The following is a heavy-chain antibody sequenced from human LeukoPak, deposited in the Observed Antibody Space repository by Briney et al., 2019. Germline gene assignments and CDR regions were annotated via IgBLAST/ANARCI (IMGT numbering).Heavy chain of an antibody. CDR3: AGSSPRAGY. CDR1: GFTFSNYW. CDR2: IKQDGSEK. J-gene: IGHJ4*02. D-gene: IGHD2-2*01. Sequence: PGGSLRLSCIASGFTFSNYWMGWVRQAPGKGLEWVANIKQDGSEKFYVDSVKGRFTISRDNAKNSLYLQMNSLRAEGTAVYYCAGSSPRAGYWGQGTLVTVSS. V-gene: IGHV3-7*01.